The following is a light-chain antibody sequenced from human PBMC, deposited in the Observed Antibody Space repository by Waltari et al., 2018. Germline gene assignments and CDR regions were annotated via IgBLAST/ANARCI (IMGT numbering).Light chain of an antibody. CDR1: GSGGS. CDR3: SSDAVSNNFYD. V-gene: IGLV2-8*01. Sequence: QSALTQPPSASGSPGQSVTISCTGTGSGGSLSWYQQLPGKAPKLLIYEVSKRPSGVPDRFSGSKSGNTASLTVSGLQAEDEGDYYCSSDAVSNNFYDFGSGTKVTVL. CDR2: EVS. J-gene: IGLJ1*01.